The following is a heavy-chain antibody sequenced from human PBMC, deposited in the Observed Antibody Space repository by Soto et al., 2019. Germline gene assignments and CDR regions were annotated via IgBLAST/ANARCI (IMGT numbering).Heavy chain of an antibody. J-gene: IGHJ4*02. D-gene: IGHD2-21*02. Sequence: QVPLVQSGDEEKKPGASVKVSCKASGYTFTSYAMHWVRQAPGQRLEWMGWINAGNGNTKYSQKFQGRVTITRDTSASTAYMELSSLRSEDTAVYYCARSIVVVTALDYWGQGTLVTVSS. CDR3: ARSIVVVTALDY. CDR2: INAGNGNT. V-gene: IGHV1-3*05. CDR1: GYTFTSYA.